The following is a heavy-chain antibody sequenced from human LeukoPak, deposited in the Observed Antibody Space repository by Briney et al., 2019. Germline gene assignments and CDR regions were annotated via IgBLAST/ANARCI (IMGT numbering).Heavy chain of an antibody. CDR1: GFTFDDYA. D-gene: IGHD3-10*01. CDR3: ANDATGSYYDY. J-gene: IGHJ4*02. Sequence: GGSLRLSCAASGFTFDDYAMHWVRQAPGKGLEWVSLISGDGGSTYYADSVKGRSTISRDNSKNSLYLQMNSLRTEDTALYYCANDATGSYYDYWGQGTLVTVSS. CDR2: ISGDGGST. V-gene: IGHV3-43*02.